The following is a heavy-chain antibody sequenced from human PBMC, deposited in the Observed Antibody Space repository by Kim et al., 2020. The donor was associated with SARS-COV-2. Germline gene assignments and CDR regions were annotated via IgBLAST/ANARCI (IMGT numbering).Heavy chain of an antibody. D-gene: IGHD6-13*01. CDR3: ARDYLYSRRIHYFDY. Sequence: GGSLRLSCAASGFTFSSYAMHWVRQAPGKGLEWVAVISYDGSNKYYADSVKGRFTISRDNSKNTLYLQMNSLRAEDTAVYYCARDYLYSRRIHYFDYWGQGTLVTVSS. CDR1: GFTFSSYA. CDR2: ISYDGSNK. V-gene: IGHV3-30-3*01. J-gene: IGHJ4*02.